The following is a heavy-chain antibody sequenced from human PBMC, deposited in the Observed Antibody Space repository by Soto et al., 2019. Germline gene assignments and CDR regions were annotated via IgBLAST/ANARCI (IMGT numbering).Heavy chain of an antibody. Sequence: GESLKISCKGSGCSFTSYWIGWVRHMPGKGLEWMGIIYPGDSDIRYSPSFQGQVTISADKSISTAYLQWSGLKASDTAIYYCARQLPYGGNSYCGMDVWGQGTTVTVS. CDR1: GCSFTSYW. J-gene: IGHJ6*02. D-gene: IGHD2-15*01. CDR3: ARQLPYGGNSYCGMDV. CDR2: IYPGDSDI. V-gene: IGHV5-51*01.